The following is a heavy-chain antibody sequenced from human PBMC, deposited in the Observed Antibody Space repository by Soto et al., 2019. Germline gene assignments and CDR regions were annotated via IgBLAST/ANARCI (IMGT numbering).Heavy chain of an antibody. CDR2: ISSSSSYI. Sequence: GGSLRLSCAASGFTFSSYSMNWVRQAPGKGLEWVPSISSSSSYIYYADSVKGRFTISRDNAKNSLYLQMNSLRAEDTAVYYCGRDGFWRSASPPPFDYWGRGTLVTVSS. CDR1: GFTFSSYS. D-gene: IGHD3-10*01. J-gene: IGHJ4*01. CDR3: GRDGFWRSASPPPFDY. V-gene: IGHV3-21*01.